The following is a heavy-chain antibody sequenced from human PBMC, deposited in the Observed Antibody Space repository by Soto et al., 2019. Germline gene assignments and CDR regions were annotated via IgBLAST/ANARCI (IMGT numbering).Heavy chain of an antibody. Sequence: QVQLVQSGAEVKKPGASVKVSRKASGYTFTSYYMHWVRQAPGQGLEWMGIINPSGGSTSYAQKFQGRVTMTRDTSTSTVYMELSSLRSEDTAVYYCAKNSYCSSTSCPHYYYYYYMDVWGKGTTVTVSS. D-gene: IGHD2-2*01. CDR3: AKNSYCSSTSCPHYYYYYYMDV. CDR2: INPSGGST. V-gene: IGHV1-46*03. CDR1: GYTFTSYY. J-gene: IGHJ6*03.